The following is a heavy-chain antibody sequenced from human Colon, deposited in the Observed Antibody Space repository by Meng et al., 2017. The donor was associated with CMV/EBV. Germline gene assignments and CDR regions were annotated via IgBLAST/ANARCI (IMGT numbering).Heavy chain of an antibody. Sequence: SVQVSCKGSGGTFSSYGISWVRQAPGQGLEWMGGIIPMFGIPIYAQQFQGRVTITADKATNTAYMELGSLRSEDTAVYYCARDAGKCSTTSCYLGDYWGQGTPVTVSS. D-gene: IGHD2-2*01. J-gene: IGHJ4*02. CDR1: GGTFSSYG. CDR2: IIPMFGIP. V-gene: IGHV1-69*10. CDR3: ARDAGKCSTTSCYLGDY.